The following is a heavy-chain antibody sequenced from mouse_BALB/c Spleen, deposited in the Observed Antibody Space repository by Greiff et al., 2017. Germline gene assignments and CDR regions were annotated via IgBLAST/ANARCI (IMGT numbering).Heavy chain of an antibody. D-gene: IGHD2-4*01. CDR3: TMIYYDYDGHFDV. V-gene: IGHV1S16*01. CDR1: GYTFTSYW. CDR2: INPSNGGT. Sequence: QVQLQQSGAELVQPGASVKLSCKASGYTFTSYWMHWVKLRPGQGFEWIGEINPSNGGTNYTENFKRKATLTGDKSSSTAYMQLSSLTSEDSAVYYCTMIYYDYDGHFDVWGAGTTVTVSS. J-gene: IGHJ1*01.